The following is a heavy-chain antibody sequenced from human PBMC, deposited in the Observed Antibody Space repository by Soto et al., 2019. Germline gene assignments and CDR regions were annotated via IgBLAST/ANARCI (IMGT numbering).Heavy chain of an antibody. D-gene: IGHD4-17*01. CDR1: GYTFTSYG. CDR3: ARDSPDYGDSPNWFDP. Sequence: VASVKVSCKASGYTFTSYGISWVRQAPGQGLEWMGWISAYNGNTNYAQKLQGRVTMTTDTSTSTAYMELGSLRSDDTAVYYCARDSPDYGDSPNWFDPWGQGTPVTVSS. V-gene: IGHV1-18*01. J-gene: IGHJ5*02. CDR2: ISAYNGNT.